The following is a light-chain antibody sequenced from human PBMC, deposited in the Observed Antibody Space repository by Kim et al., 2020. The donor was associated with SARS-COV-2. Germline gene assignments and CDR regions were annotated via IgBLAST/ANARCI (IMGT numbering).Light chain of an antibody. CDR2: DVS. J-gene: IGLJ1*01. CDR1: SSDVGGYNY. V-gene: IGLV2-14*03. Sequence: SITLSCSGTSSDVGGYNYVSWYQQHPDKAPKLVIYDVSTRPSGVSNRFSGSKSGNTASLTISGLQAEDEADYYCSSYTSSSTLEVFGTGTKVTVL. CDR3: SSYTSSSTLEV.